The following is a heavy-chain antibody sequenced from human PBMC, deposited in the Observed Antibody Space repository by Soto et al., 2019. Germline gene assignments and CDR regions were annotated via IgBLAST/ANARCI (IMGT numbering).Heavy chain of an antibody. CDR2: IRSKAYGGTT. D-gene: IGHD1-1*01. J-gene: IGHJ3*02. V-gene: IGHV3-49*03. Sequence: PWGSLRLSCTASGFTFFDYAIILFRHSACKWLEWVGFIRSKAYGGTTEYAASVKGRFTISRDDSKSIAYLQMNSLKTEDTAVYYCTRDSSTGTTEYDAFDIWGQGTMVTVSS. CDR1: GFTFFDYA. CDR3: TRDSSTGTTEYDAFDI.